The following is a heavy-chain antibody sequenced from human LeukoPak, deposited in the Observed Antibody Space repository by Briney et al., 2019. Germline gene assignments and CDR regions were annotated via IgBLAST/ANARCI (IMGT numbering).Heavy chain of an antibody. CDR3: AKHYMGSSYNRGLDY. Sequence: SETLSLTCAVYGRSFSGYYWSWIRQPPGKGLEWIGEINHSGSTNYNPSLKSRVTISVDTSKNQFSLKLSSVTAADTAIYYCAKHYMGSSYNRGLDYWGQGTLVTVSS. J-gene: IGHJ4*02. D-gene: IGHD3-10*01. V-gene: IGHV4-34*01. CDR2: INHSGST. CDR1: GRSFSGYY.